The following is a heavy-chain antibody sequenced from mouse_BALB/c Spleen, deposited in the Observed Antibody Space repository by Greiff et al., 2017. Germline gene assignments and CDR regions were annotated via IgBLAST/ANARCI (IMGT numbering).Heavy chain of an antibody. D-gene: IGHD1-1*01. CDR2: ISSGGST. V-gene: IGHV5-6-5*01. J-gene: IGHJ2*01. CDR1: GFTFSSYA. CDR3: AKISSFITTVVAHFDY. Sequence: EVQLVESGGGLVKPGGSLKLSCAASGFTFSSYAMSWVRQTPEKRLEWVASISSGGSTYYPDSVKGRFTISRDNARNILYLQMSSLRSEDTAMYYCAKISSFITTVVAHFDYWGQGTTLTVSS.